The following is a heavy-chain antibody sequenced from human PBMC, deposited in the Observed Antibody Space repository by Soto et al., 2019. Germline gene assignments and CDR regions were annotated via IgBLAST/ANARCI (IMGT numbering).Heavy chain of an antibody. CDR2: ISYSGNT. CDR1: GDSISSSTYY. CDR3: ARHGRGSSWYPEPWFDP. V-gene: IGHV4-39*01. J-gene: IGHJ5*02. Sequence: SETLSLTCIVSGDSISSSTYYWGWIRQPPGKGLEWIGSISYSGNTYYNPSLKSRVTISVDTSKNQFSLNLISVTAADTAVYYCARHGRGSSWYPEPWFDPWGQGTLVTVSS. D-gene: IGHD6-13*01.